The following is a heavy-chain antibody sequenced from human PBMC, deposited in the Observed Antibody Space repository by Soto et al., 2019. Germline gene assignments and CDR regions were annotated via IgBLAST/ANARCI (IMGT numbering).Heavy chain of an antibody. CDR3: TRDASRDSSARGWFDP. V-gene: IGHV3-21*01. Sequence: PGGSLRLSCGASGFPFRSFTMNWVRQAPGKGLEWVSTISSNSAYIYYTDALRGRFTISRDNAKNSLHLQMNSLRAEDTAVYYCTRDASRDSSARGWFDPWGPGTLVTVSS. CDR2: ISSNSAYI. D-gene: IGHD6-13*01. CDR1: GFPFRSFT. J-gene: IGHJ5*02.